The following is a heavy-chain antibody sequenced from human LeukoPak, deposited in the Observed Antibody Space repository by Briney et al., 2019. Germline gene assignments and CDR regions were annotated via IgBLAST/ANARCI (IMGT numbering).Heavy chain of an antibody. CDR1: GFTFSSYW. CDR2: IKQDGSEK. CDR3: AKGIFVSWEVIQPGAFDI. J-gene: IGHJ3*02. Sequence: GGSLRLSCAASGFTFSSYWMSWVRQAPGKGLEWVANIKQDGSEKYYVDSVKGRFTISRDNAKNSLYLQMNSLRAEDTALYYCAKGIFVSWEVIQPGAFDIWGQGTMVTVSS. D-gene: IGHD1-26*01. V-gene: IGHV3-7*03.